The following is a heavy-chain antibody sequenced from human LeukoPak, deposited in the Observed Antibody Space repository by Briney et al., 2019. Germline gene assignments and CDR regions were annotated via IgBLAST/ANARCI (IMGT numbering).Heavy chain of an antibody. CDR3: AVGDNHGALEY. J-gene: IGHJ4*02. D-gene: IGHD1-1*01. CDR1: GFTFSNYW. V-gene: IGHV3-74*01. Sequence: PGGSLRLSCAASGFTFSNYWMHWVRQAPGKGLVWVSRISNDASSTTYADSVKGRFTISRDNTKNTLYLQINSLRAEDTAVYYCAVGDNHGALEYWGEGTGDSV. CDR2: ISNDASST.